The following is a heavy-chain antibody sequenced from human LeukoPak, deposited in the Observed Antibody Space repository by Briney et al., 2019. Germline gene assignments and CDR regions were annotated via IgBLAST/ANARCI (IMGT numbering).Heavy chain of an antibody. CDR3: AKSTCSGASCHGGYFDS. CDR1: GFTFRSDG. J-gene: IGHJ4*02. D-gene: IGHD2-15*01. V-gene: IGHV3-30*02. CDR2: IGYDGSDK. Sequence: GGSLRLSCAASGFTFRSDGMHWVRQAPGKGLEWVTFIGYDGSDKYYADSVKGRFTISRDNSQNTLYLQMDSLRAEDTAIYYCAKSTCSGASCHGGYFDSWGQGAPVTVSS.